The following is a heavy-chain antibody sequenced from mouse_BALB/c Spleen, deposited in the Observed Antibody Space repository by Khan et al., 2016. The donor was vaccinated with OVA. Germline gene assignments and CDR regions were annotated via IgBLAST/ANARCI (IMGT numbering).Heavy chain of an antibody. CDR2: INTSPGEA. CDR3: SRSNGNYWFAY. CDR1: GYPLIDYG. D-gene: IGHD2-1*01. Sequence: QIQLVQSGPELKKPGETVKISCKASGYPLIDYGMNGVKQAPGKGLKWLGWINTSPGEATYAVDFKGRFAFSLETSDSTAYLQINNLKKEDTATYCCSRSNGNYWFAYWGQGTLVTVSA. J-gene: IGHJ3*01. V-gene: IGHV9-3-1*01.